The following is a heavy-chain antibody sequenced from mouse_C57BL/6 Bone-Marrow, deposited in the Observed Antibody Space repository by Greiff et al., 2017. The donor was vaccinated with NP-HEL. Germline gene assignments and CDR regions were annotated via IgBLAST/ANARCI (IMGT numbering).Heavy chain of an antibody. CDR2: IDPENGDT. D-gene: IGHD2-1*01. V-gene: IGHV14-4*01. CDR1: GFNIKDDY. Sequence: EVKLMESGAELVRPGASVKLSCTASGFNIKDDYMHWVKQRPEQGLEWIGWIDPENGDTEYASKFQGKATITADTSSNTAYLQLSSLTSEDTAVYYCTVWGNQFSYYAMDYWGQGTSVTVSS. CDR3: TVWGNQFSYYAMDY. J-gene: IGHJ4*01.